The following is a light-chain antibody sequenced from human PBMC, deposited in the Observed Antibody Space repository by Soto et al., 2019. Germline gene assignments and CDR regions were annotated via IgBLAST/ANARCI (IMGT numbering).Light chain of an antibody. V-gene: IGKV3-15*01. CDR3: QEYDKWLMWT. Sequence: IVLAQAPVTRSMNTGARATLSCRAIPSVGSSYLAWYQQKPGQAPRLLMYGASTRATGIPARFRGSGSGTEFTLTISSLQSEDFAVHYCQEYDKWLMWTFCQGSRV. J-gene: IGKJ1*01. CDR2: GAS. CDR1: PSVGSS.